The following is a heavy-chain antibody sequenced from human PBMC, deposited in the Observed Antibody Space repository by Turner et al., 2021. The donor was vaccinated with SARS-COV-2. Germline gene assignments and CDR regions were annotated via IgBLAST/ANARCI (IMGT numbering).Heavy chain of an antibody. Sequence: EVQLVESGGGLIQPGGSLRISCAASVFTVSSNYMSWVRQAPGKGLEWVSVIYSGGSTYYADSVKGRFTISRDNSKNTLYLQMNSLRAEDTAVYYCARVGSYGRRDVDYWGQGTLVTVSS. D-gene: IGHD5-18*01. CDR2: IYSGGST. J-gene: IGHJ4*02. CDR1: VFTVSSNY. V-gene: IGHV3-53*01. CDR3: ARVGSYGRRDVDY.